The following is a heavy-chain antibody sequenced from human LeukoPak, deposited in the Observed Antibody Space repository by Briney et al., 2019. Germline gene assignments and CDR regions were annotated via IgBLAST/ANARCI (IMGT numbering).Heavy chain of an antibody. CDR1: GFTFSSYE. J-gene: IGHJ4*02. CDR2: ISSSGSTI. V-gene: IGHV3-48*03. CDR3: ARDGYNPYYDY. D-gene: IGHD5-24*01. Sequence: GGSLRLSCAASGFTFSSYEMNWVRQAPGKGLEWVSYISSSGSTIYYADSVKGRFTISRDNAKNSLYLQMNSLRAEDTAVYYCARDGYNPYYDYWGQGALVTVSS.